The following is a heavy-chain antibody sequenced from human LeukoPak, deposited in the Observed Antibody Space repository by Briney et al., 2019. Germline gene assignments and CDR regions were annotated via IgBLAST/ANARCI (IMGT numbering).Heavy chain of an antibody. CDR3: ARRRFGSSIGP. D-gene: IGHD3-10*01. V-gene: IGHV4-34*01. Sequence: SETLSLTCAVYGGSFSGYYWSWIRQPPGKGLEWIGEINHSGSTNYNPSLKSRVTISVDTSKNQFSLKLSSVTAADTAVYYCARRRFGSSIGPWGQGTLVTVSS. J-gene: IGHJ4*02. CDR2: INHSGST. CDR1: GGSFSGYY.